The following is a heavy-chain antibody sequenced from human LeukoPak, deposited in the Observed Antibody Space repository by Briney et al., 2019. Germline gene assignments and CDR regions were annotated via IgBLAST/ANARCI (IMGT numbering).Heavy chain of an antibody. CDR2: ISSNGGST. J-gene: IGHJ3*02. Sequence: GGSLRLSCAASGFTFSSYGMHWVRQAPGKGLEYVSAISSNGGSTYYANSVKGRFTISRDNSKNTLYLQMGSLRAEDMAVYYCARVSSRPYSSSPVGAFDIWGQGTMVTVSS. D-gene: IGHD6-13*01. CDR3: ARVSSRPYSSSPVGAFDI. V-gene: IGHV3-64*01. CDR1: GFTFSSYG.